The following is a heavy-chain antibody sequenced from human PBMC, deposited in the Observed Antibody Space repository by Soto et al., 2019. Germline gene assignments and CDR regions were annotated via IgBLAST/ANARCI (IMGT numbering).Heavy chain of an antibody. J-gene: IGHJ5*02. CDR3: ARVSLVLRSFDWPSAKWFDP. D-gene: IGHD3-9*01. V-gene: IGHV1-2*02. CDR1: GYTFTGYY. Sequence: ASVKVSCKASGYTFTGYYMHWVRQAPGQGLEWMGWINPNSGGTNYAQKFQGRVTMTRDTSISTAYMELSRLRSDDTAVYYCARVSLVLRSFDWPSAKWFDPWGQGTLVTVSS. CDR2: INPNSGGT.